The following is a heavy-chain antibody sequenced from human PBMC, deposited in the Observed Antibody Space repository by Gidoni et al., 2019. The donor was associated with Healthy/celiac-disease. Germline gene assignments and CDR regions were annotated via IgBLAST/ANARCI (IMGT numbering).Heavy chain of an antibody. CDR1: GFTFRSYW. V-gene: IGHV3-7*03. CDR2: IKQDGSEK. CDR3: ARWVIAAAGPKDYYGMDV. D-gene: IGHD6-13*01. Sequence: EVQLVESGGGLVQPGGSLRLSCSASGFTFRSYWMSWVRQAPGKGLEWVANIKQDGSEKYYVDSVKGRFTISRDNAKNALYLQMNSLRAEETAVYYCARWVIAAAGPKDYYGMDVWGQGTTVTVSS. J-gene: IGHJ6*02.